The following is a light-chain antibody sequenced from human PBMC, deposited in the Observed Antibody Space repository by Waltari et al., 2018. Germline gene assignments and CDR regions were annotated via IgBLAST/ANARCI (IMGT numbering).Light chain of an antibody. CDR3: QQYNNWPPLT. CDR2: GES. CDR1: QSVGTN. V-gene: IGKV3-15*01. Sequence: EIVMTQSPATLSVSPGERATLPCRASQSVGTNLAWYQQKPGQAPRLLIYGESTRATGIPARFSGSGSGTEFTLTISNMQSEDFAVYYCQQYNNWPPLTFGGGTKVEIK. J-gene: IGKJ4*01.